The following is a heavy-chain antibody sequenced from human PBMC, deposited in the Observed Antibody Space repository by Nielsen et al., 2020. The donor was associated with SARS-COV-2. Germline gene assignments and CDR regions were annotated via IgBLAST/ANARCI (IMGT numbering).Heavy chain of an antibody. D-gene: IGHD6-13*01. CDR2: INTNTGNP. CDR3: ARGKKAAGTPNPPYMDV. J-gene: IGHJ6*03. V-gene: IGHV7-4-1*02. Sequence: ASVKVSCKASGYTFTSYAMNGVRQAPGQGLEWMGWINTNTGNPTYAQGFTGRFVFSLDTSVSTAYLQISSLKAEDTAVYYCARGKKAAGTPNPPYMDVWGKGTTVTVSS. CDR1: GYTFTSYA.